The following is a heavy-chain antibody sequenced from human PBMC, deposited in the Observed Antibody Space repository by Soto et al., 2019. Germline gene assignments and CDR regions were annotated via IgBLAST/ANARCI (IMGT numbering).Heavy chain of an antibody. J-gene: IGHJ4*02. D-gene: IGHD3-10*01. CDR1: GGSITTSSYF. V-gene: IGHV4-39*01. CDR3: ARQVRYYGSGDYLYYGGY. Sequence: SETLSLTCTVSGGSITTSSYFWSWIRQPPGKGLEWIGDIYYVGSTFYNPSLKSRVTISVDTSKSQFSLNLNSVTAADTAVYFCARQVRYYGSGDYLYYGGYWGQGALVTVS. CDR2: IYYVGST.